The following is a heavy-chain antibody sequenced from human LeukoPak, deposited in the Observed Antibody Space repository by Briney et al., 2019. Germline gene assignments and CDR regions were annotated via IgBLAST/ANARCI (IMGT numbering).Heavy chain of an antibody. Sequence: SETLSLTCTVSGGSISSYYWSWIRQPPGKGLEWIGYIYYSGSTSYNPSLKSRVTISVDTSKNQFSLKLSSVTAADTAVYYCARDLKFYYAMDVWGQGTTVTVSS. CDR1: GGSISSYY. J-gene: IGHJ6*02. CDR3: ARDLKFYYAMDV. CDR2: IYYSGST. V-gene: IGHV4-59*01.